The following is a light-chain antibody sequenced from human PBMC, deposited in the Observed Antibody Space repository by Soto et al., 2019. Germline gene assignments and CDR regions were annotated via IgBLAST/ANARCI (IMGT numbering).Light chain of an antibody. CDR1: QSISSW. V-gene: IGKV1-5*03. CDR3: QQYNSYPWT. J-gene: IGKJ1*01. Sequence: DIQVTQSPSTLSASVGDRVTITCRASQSISSWLAWYQQKPGKAPKLLIYKASSLESGVPSRFSGSGSGTEFTLTICSLQPDDFATYYCQQYNSYPWTFGQGTKVEIK. CDR2: KAS.